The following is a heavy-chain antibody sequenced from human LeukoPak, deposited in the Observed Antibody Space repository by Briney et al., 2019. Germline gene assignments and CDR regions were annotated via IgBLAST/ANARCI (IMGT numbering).Heavy chain of an antibody. CDR1: GGSISSSNW. J-gene: IGHJ6*02. D-gene: IGHD4-17*01. V-gene: IGHV4-4*02. CDR2: IYHSGST. Sequence: SETLSLTCAVSGGSISSSNWWSWVRQPPGKGLEWIGEIYHSGSTNYNPSLKSRVTISVDKSKNQFSLKLSSVTAADTAVYYCARGPTPNYYYGMDVWGQGTTVTVSS. CDR3: ARGPTPNYYYGMDV.